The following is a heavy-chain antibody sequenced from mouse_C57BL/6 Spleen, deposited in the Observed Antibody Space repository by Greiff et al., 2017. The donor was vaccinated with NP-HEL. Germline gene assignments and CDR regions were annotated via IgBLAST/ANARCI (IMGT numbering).Heavy chain of an antibody. V-gene: IGHV1-64*01. Sequence: VQLQQPGAALVKPGASVKLSCKASGYTFTSYWMHWVKQRPGQGLEWIGMIHPNSGSTNYNEKFKSKATLTVDKSSSTAYMQLSSLTSEDSAVYYCARGSYSYYLPFDYWGQGTTLTVSS. CDR3: ARGSYSYYLPFDY. CDR2: IHPNSGST. D-gene: IGHD2-12*01. J-gene: IGHJ2*01. CDR1: GYTFTSYW.